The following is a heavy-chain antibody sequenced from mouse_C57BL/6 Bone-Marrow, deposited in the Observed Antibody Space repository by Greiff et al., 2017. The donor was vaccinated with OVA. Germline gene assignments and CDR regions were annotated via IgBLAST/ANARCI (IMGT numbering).Heavy chain of an antibody. V-gene: IGHV5-17*01. J-gene: IGHJ1*03. CDR3: AKLAYWYFDV. CDR2: IGSGSSTI. D-gene: IGHD4-1*01. Sequence: EVQVVESGGGLVKPGGSLKLSCAASGFTFSDYGMHWVRQAPEKGLEWVAYIGSGSSTIYYADTVKRRFTISRYDANNTLFLQMTSLRSEDTAMYYCAKLAYWYFDVWGTGTTVTVSS. CDR1: GFTFSDYG.